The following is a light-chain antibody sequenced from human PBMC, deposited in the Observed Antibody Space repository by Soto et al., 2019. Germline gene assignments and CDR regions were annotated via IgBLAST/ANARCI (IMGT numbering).Light chain of an antibody. CDR1: QSVSSNY. CDR3: QRYGTSLPLT. Sequence: EIVLTQSPGTLSLSPGDRATLSCRASQSVSSNYLAWYQQKPGQAPRLLIYGASSRATGIPDRFSGSGSGTDFTLTFSRLEPKDFAVYYCQRYGTSLPLTFGGGTKVDIK. V-gene: IGKV3-20*01. CDR2: GAS. J-gene: IGKJ4*01.